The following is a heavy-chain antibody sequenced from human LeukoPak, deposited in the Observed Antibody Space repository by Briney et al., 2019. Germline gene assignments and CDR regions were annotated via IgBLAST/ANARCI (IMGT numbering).Heavy chain of an antibody. J-gene: IGHJ4*02. CDR3: ARDQYDTWSRRGNFDS. CDR2: ISSSSTII. V-gene: IGHV3-48*01. CDR1: GFTFSSHS. D-gene: IGHD3/OR15-3a*01. Sequence: GGSLRLSCAASGFTFSSHSMNWVRQAPGKGLEWVSYISSSSTIIHYADSVKGRFTISRDDAKNSLYLQMNSLRAEDTAVYYCARDQYDTWSRRGNFDSWGQGTLVIVSS.